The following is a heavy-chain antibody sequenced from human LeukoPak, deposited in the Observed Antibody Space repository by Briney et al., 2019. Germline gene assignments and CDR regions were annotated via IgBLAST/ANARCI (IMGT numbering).Heavy chain of an antibody. CDR2: ISAYNGNT. Sequence: ASVKVSCKASGYTFTSSGISWVRQARGQGLEWMGWISAYNGNTNYAQKFQGRVTMTTDTSTSTAYMELRSLRSDDTAVYYCARGAVLRFLEWLLFDYWGQGTLVTVSS. CDR1: GYTFTSSG. CDR3: ARGAVLRFLEWLLFDY. J-gene: IGHJ4*02. D-gene: IGHD3-3*01. V-gene: IGHV1-18*01.